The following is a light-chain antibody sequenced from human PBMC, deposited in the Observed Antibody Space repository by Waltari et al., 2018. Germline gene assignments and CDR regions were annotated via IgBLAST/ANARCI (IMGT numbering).Light chain of an antibody. V-gene: IGLV2-14*03. CDR1: HSAVAASDS. Sequence: QSALTQPASVSGSPAQSITISCSGIHSAVAASDSVSWYQHHPGAAPQVIIYDVTNRPSGVSDRFSASKSANRAFLTISGLQPDDEGDYYCSSQTLDGVVLFGGGTKLTVL. CDR2: DVT. CDR3: SSQTLDGVVL. J-gene: IGLJ2*01.